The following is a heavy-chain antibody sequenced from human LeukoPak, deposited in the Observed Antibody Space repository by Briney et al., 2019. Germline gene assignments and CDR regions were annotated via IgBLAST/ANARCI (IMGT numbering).Heavy chain of an antibody. CDR2: IYYSGST. J-gene: IGHJ4*02. D-gene: IGHD3-22*01. CDR1: GGSISSGGYY. V-gene: IGHV4-31*03. CDR3: ARGYPTYYYDSSGYYFDY. Sequence: TLSLTCTVSGGSISSGGYYWSWIRQHPGKGLEWIGYIYYSGSTYYNPSLKSRVTISVDTSKNQFSLKLSSVTAADTAVYYCARGYPTYYYDSSGYYFDYWGQGTLVTVSS.